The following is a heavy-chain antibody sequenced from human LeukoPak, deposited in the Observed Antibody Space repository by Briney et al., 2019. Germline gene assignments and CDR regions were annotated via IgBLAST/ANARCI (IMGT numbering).Heavy chain of an antibody. CDR3: AKGTHIVAGYFDY. Sequence: GGSLRLSCAASGFTFSSYSMNWVRQAPGKGLEWVSSISSSSSYIYYADSVKCRFTISRDNSKNTLYLQMNSLRAEDTALYYCAKGTHIVAGYFDYWGQGTLVTVSS. D-gene: IGHD5-12*01. V-gene: IGHV3-21*04. CDR1: GFTFSSYS. CDR2: ISSSSSYI. J-gene: IGHJ4*02.